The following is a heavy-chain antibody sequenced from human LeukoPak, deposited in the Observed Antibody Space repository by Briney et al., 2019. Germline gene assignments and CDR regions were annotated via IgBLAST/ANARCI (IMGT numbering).Heavy chain of an antibody. CDR1: GYTFTSYD. V-gene: IGHV1-8*01. CDR2: MNPNCGNT. Sequence: ASVKVSCKASGYTFTSYDINWVRQATGQGLEWMGWMNPNCGNTGYAQKFQGRVTMTRNTSISTAYMELSSLRSEDTAVYYCARTTIFSYYDFWSGYYPYYYYYYMDVWGKGTTVTVSS. J-gene: IGHJ6*03. D-gene: IGHD3-3*01. CDR3: ARTTIFSYYDFWSGYYPYYYYYYMDV.